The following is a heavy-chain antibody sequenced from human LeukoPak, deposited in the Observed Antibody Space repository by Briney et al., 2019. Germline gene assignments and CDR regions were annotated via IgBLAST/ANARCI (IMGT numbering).Heavy chain of an antibody. D-gene: IGHD6-13*01. CDR1: GFTFSSYA. CDR3: AKGRSSWSAFDY. J-gene: IGHJ4*02. Sequence: GGSLRLSCAASGFTFSSYAMSWVRQAPGKGLEWVSTMTGSGGSTYYADSVKGRFTISRDNSKNTLYLQMNSLRAEDTAVYYCAKGRSSWSAFDYWGQATLVTVSS. CDR2: MTGSGGST. V-gene: IGHV3-23*01.